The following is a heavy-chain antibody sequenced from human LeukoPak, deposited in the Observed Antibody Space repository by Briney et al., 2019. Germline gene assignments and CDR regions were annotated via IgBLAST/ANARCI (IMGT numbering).Heavy chain of an antibody. CDR1: GFTFSSYA. V-gene: IGHV3-21*04. CDR2: ISSSSYI. Sequence: PGGSLRLSCAASGFTFSSYAMSWVRQAPGKGLEWVSSISSSSYIYYADSVKGRFTISRDNAKNSLYLQMNSLRAEDTAVYYCARRAGAYSHPYDYWGQGTLVTVSS. CDR3: ARRAGAYSHPYDY. J-gene: IGHJ4*02. D-gene: IGHD4/OR15-4a*01.